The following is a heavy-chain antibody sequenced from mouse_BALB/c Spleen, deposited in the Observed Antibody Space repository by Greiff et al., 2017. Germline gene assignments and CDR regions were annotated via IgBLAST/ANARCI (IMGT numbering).Heavy chain of an antibody. V-gene: IGHV14-1*02. Sequence: EVQVVESGAELVRPGALVKLSCKASGFNIKDYYMHWVKQRPEQGLEWIGWIDPENGNTIYDPKFQGKASITADTSSNTAYLQLSSLTSEDTAVYYCARNYDYDESFAYWGQGTLVTVSA. J-gene: IGHJ3*01. CDR2: IDPENGNT. CDR1: GFNIKDYY. D-gene: IGHD2-4*01. CDR3: ARNYDYDESFAY.